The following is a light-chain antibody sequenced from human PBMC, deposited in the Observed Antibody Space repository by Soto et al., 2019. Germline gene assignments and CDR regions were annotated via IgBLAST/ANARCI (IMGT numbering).Light chain of an antibody. CDR2: LEGSGSY. CDR3: ETWDSNTRV. V-gene: IGLV4-60*03. Sequence: QPVLTQSSSASASLGSSVKLTCTLSSGHSSYIIAWHQQQPGKAPRYLMNLEGSGSYNKGSGIPDRFSGSSSWADRYLTISNLQSEDEADYYCETWDSNTRVFGGGTQLTVL. CDR1: SGHSSYI. J-gene: IGLJ3*02.